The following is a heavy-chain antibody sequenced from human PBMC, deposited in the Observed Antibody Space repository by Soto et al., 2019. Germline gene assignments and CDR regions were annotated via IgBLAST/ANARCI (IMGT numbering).Heavy chain of an antibody. D-gene: IGHD5-12*01. J-gene: IGHJ4*02. V-gene: IGHV3-23*01. CDR3: VKDGEAYDGVGDYFDH. CDR2: ISGGGDET. CDR1: GFTFRNYA. Sequence: EVQLLESGGGLVQPGGSLRLSCAASGFTFRNYAMTWVRQAPGKGLEWVSGISGGGDETYNADSVKGRFTISRDNSKNTLYLQMNRLGAEDTAIYYCVKDGEAYDGVGDYFDHWSQGTLIAVSS.